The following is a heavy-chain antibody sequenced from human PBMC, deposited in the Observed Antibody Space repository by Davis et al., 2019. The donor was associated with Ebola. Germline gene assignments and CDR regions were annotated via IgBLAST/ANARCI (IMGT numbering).Heavy chain of an antibody. Sequence: GESLKISCVASGFTFRGYSMNWVRQAPGKGLEWVSSISSSSSYIYYADSVKGRFTISRDNAKNSLYLQMNSLRAEDTAVYYCARDDYWGQGTLVTVSS. CDR2: ISSSSSYI. V-gene: IGHV3-21*01. CDR3: ARDDY. J-gene: IGHJ4*02. CDR1: GFTFRGYS.